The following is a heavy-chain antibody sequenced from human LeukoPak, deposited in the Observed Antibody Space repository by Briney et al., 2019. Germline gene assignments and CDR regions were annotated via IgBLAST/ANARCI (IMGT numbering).Heavy chain of an antibody. Sequence: PSETLSLTCTVSGGSISSSSYYWGWIRQPPGKGLEWIGSIYYSGSTYYNPSLKSRVTISVDTSKNQFSLKLSSVTAADTAVYYCARLRDWDFDLWGRGTLVTVSS. CDR1: GGSISSSSYY. J-gene: IGHJ2*01. CDR3: ARLRDWDFDL. D-gene: IGHD4-17*01. V-gene: IGHV4-39*01. CDR2: IYYSGST.